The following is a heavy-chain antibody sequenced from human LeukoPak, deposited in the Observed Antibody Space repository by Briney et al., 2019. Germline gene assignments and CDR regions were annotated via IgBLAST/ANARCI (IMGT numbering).Heavy chain of an antibody. J-gene: IGHJ3*02. D-gene: IGHD3-9*01. Sequence: GGSLRLSCTASGFTFGDYAMSWFRQAPGKGLEWVGFIRSKAYGGTTEYAASVKGRFTISRDDSKSIAYLQMNSLKTEDTAVYYCTREGYDILTGYYDDAFDIWGQGTMVTVSS. V-gene: IGHV3-49*03. CDR2: IRSKAYGGTT. CDR1: GFTFGDYA. CDR3: TREGYDILTGYYDDAFDI.